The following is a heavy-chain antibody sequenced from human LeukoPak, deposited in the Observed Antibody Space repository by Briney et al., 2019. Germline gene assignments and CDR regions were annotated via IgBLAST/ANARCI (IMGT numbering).Heavy chain of an antibody. V-gene: IGHV4-4*07. D-gene: IGHD3-10*01. CDR1: GGSISSYY. CDR3: ARDTYYYGSGTYYFNY. Sequence: SETLSLTCTVSGGSISSYYWTWIRQPAGKGLEWIGRTHTSGSTNYNPSLKSRDTMSVDTSKNQFSLKLTSVTAADTAVYYCARDTYYYGSGTYYFNYWGQGTLVTVSS. CDR2: THTSGST. J-gene: IGHJ4*02.